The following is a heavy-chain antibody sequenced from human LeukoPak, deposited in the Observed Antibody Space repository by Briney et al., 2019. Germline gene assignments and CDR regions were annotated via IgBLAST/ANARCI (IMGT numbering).Heavy chain of an antibody. Sequence: PGGSLRLSCAASGFTFSSHAMSWVRQAPGKGLEWVSAISGSGGSTYYADSVKGRFTISRDNSKNTLYLQMNSLRAEDTAVYYCAKRDSSGYQYYFDYWGQGTLVAVSS. J-gene: IGHJ4*02. V-gene: IGHV3-23*01. CDR1: GFTFSSHA. D-gene: IGHD3-22*01. CDR2: ISGSGGST. CDR3: AKRDSSGYQYYFDY.